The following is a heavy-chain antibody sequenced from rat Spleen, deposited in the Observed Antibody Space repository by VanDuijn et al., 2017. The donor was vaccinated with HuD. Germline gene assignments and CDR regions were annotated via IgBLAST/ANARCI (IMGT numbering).Heavy chain of an antibody. CDR2: ISPSGSST. CDR1: GFTFSDYY. CDR3: ATLDTYYGYTY. Sequence: EVQLVESDGGLVQPGRSLKLSCAASGFTFSDYYMAWVRQAPTKGLEWVASISPSGSSTYYRDSVKGRFAVSRDNAKSTLYLQMDSLRSEDTATYYCATLDTYYGYTYWGQGVMVTVSS. V-gene: IGHV5-25*01. J-gene: IGHJ2*01. D-gene: IGHD1-9*01.